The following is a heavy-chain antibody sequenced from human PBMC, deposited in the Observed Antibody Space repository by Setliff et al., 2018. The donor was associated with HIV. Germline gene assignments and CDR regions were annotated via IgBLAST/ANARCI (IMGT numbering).Heavy chain of an antibody. CDR1: GGSISSYY. CDR2: IYYSGST. V-gene: IGHV4-59*08. J-gene: IGHJ4*02. D-gene: IGHD5-18*01. Sequence: SETLSLTCSVSGGSISSYYWSWIRQPPGKGLEWLGYIYYSGSTNYNPSLESRVTISVDTSKNQFSLKLSSVTAADTAMYYCARHWGYSYGIDYWGQVILVTVSS. CDR3: ARHWGYSYGIDY.